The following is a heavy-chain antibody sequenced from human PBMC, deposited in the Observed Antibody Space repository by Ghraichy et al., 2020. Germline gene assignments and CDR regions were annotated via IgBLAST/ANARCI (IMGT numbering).Heavy chain of an antibody. CDR1: GGSFSGYY. J-gene: IGHJ3*02. CDR2: INHSGST. Sequence: SETLSLTCAVYGGSFSGYYWSWIRQPPGKGLEWIGEINHSGSTNYNPSLKSRVTISVDTSKNQFSLKLSSVTAADTAVYYCARYPNRDAFDIWGQGTMVTVSS. V-gene: IGHV4-34*01. CDR3: ARYPNRDAFDI. D-gene: IGHD1-14*01.